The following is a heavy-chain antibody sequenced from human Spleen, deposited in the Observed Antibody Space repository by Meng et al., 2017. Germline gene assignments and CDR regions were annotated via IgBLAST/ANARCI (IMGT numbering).Heavy chain of an antibody. V-gene: IGHV4-39*01. CDR1: GVSISTSGYY. CDR3: VRSSAWVRTGFDP. J-gene: IGHJ5*02. Sequence: QPQLQEPGPGLVRPSEALFLTCSVSGVSISTSGYYWGWIRQPPGKGLEWIGSIGHSGFTYYTPSLKSRVTVSIDTSRNQFSLWLTSVTAADTAVYFCVRSSAWVRTGFDPWGQGTLVTVSS. D-gene: IGHD3-22*01. CDR2: IGHSGFT.